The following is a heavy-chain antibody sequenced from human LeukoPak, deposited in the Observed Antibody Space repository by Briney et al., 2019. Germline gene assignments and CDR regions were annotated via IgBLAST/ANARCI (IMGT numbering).Heavy chain of an antibody. Sequence: SETLSLTCTVSGYSISSGYYWGWIRQPPGKGLEWIGSIYHSGSTYYNPSLKSRVTISVDTSKNHFSLKLSSVTAADTAVYYCARGMAARERNYFDYWGQGTLVTVSS. D-gene: IGHD6-13*01. J-gene: IGHJ4*02. CDR1: GYSISSGYY. CDR3: ARGMAARERNYFDY. CDR2: IYHSGST. V-gene: IGHV4-38-2*02.